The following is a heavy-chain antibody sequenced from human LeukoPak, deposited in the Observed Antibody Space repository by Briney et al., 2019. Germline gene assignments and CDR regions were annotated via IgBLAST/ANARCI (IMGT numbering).Heavy chain of an antibody. CDR1: GFTFADYA. Sequence: PGRSLRLSCAASGFTFADYALHWVRQAPGKGLEWVSGISSSSAHIGYADAVKGRFTISRDNAKNSLYLQMNSLRVDDTALYYCIKEGGRQHGYFDFWGQGTLVTVSS. CDR3: IKEGGRQHGYFDF. D-gene: IGHD1-26*01. CDR2: ISSSSAHI. J-gene: IGHJ4*02. V-gene: IGHV3-9*01.